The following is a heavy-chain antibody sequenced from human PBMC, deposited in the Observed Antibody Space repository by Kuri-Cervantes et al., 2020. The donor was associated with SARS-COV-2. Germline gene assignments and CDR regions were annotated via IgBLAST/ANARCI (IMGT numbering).Heavy chain of an antibody. Sequence: SETLSLTCAVYGGSFSRYYWSWIRQPPGKGLEWIGEINHSGSTNYNPSLKSRVTISVDTSKNQFSLKLSSVTAADTAVYYCARFMVQGVIRYYYYYMDVWGKGTTVTVSS. D-gene: IGHD3-10*01. J-gene: IGHJ6*03. CDR2: INHSGST. V-gene: IGHV4-34*01. CDR1: GGSFSRYY. CDR3: ARFMVQGVIRYYYYYMDV.